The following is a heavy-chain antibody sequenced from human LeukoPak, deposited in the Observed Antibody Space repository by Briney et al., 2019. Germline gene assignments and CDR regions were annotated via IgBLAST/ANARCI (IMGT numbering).Heavy chain of an antibody. Sequence: TLSLTCTVSGGSINSGDYYWSWIRQPPGKGLEWIGYIYYSGSTYYNPSLKSRVTISVDTSKNQFSLKLSSVTAADTAVYYCARQWRNYSSGWRGGVDYWGQGTLVTVSS. J-gene: IGHJ4*02. CDR1: GGSINSGDYY. CDR2: IYYSGST. CDR3: ARQWRNYSSGWRGGVDY. D-gene: IGHD6-19*01. V-gene: IGHV4-30-4*08.